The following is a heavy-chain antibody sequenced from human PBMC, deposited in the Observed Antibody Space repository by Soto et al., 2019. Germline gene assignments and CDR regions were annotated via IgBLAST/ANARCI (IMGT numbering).Heavy chain of an antibody. V-gene: IGHV3-48*01. CDR3: VKGMYSSASTFDS. CDR1: GFTFSSYS. D-gene: IGHD6-6*01. J-gene: IGHJ4*02. CDR2: ISSSSSTI. Sequence: GGSLRLSCAASGFTFSSYSMNWVRQAPGKGLDWVSYISSSSSTIYYADSVKGRLTISRDNSKDTLYLQMNSLRVEDTAVYYCVKGMYSSASTFDSWGQGTLVTVSS.